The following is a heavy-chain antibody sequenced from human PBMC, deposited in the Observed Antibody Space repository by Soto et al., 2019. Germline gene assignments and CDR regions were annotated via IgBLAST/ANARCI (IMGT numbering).Heavy chain of an antibody. CDR1: GFTFSSYG. Sequence: QVQLVESGGGVVQPGRSLRLSCAASGFTFSSYGMHWVRQAPGKGLEWVAVIWYDGSNKYYADSVKGRFTISRDNSKNPLYLQRNSLRAEDPAVYYCAGDSAVDTAMVFDYWGQGTLVTVSS. CDR3: AGDSAVDTAMVFDY. J-gene: IGHJ4*02. D-gene: IGHD5-18*01. CDR2: IWYDGSNK. V-gene: IGHV3-33*01.